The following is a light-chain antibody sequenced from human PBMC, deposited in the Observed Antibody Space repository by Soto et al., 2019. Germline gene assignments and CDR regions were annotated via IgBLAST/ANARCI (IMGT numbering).Light chain of an antibody. V-gene: IGKV3-15*01. Sequence: PGERATLSCRASQSVANNVAWYQQKPGQPPRLLIYGASTRAAGVPARFSGSGYGRQFSLTISSLQSEDFAIYHCQQHNNWPPWTFGQGTKVEV. CDR3: QQHNNWPPWT. CDR1: QSVANN. CDR2: GAS. J-gene: IGKJ1*01.